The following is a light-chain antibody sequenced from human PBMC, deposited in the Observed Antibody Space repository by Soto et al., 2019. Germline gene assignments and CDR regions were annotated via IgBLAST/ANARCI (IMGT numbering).Light chain of an antibody. V-gene: IGLV6-57*04. J-gene: IGLJ2*01. Sequence: NFMLTQPHSVSESPGKTVTISCTRSSGSIASSSVQWYQQRPGSAPTTVIYEDNHRPSGVPDRFSGSIDTSSNSASLTISGLKTEDEADYYCQSYDSSSPVVFGGGTKLTVL. CDR1: SGSIASSS. CDR2: EDN. CDR3: QSYDSSSPVV.